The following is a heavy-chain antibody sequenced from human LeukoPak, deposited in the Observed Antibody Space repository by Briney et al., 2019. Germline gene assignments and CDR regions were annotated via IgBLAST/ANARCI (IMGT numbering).Heavy chain of an antibody. CDR3: AGVRIAARLLNWFDP. D-gene: IGHD6-6*01. V-gene: IGHV4-34*01. Sequence: SETLSLTCAVYGGSFSGYYWSWIRQPPGKGLEWIGEINHSGSTNYNPFLKSRVTISVDTSKNQFSLKLSSVTAADTAVYYCAGVRIAARLLNWFDPWGQGTLVTVSS. J-gene: IGHJ5*02. CDR1: GGSFSGYY. CDR2: INHSGST.